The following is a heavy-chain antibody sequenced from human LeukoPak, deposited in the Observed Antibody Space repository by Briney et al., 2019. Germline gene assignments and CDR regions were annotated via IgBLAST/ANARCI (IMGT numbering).Heavy chain of an antibody. CDR1: GFTFSSYW. Sequence: GGSLRLSCAASGFTFSSYWMSWVRHAPGKGLEWVANIKQSGSDKNYVDAVKDRFTISRDNDKNSLYLQMNSLRAEDTAVYYCAGVRAGSYYHDAFDIWGQGTMVTVSS. CDR3: AGVRAGSYYHDAFDI. J-gene: IGHJ3*02. CDR2: IKQSGSDK. V-gene: IGHV3-7*03. D-gene: IGHD3-10*01.